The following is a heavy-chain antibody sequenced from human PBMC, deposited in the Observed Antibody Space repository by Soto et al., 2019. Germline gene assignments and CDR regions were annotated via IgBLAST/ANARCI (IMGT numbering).Heavy chain of an antibody. CDR2: IWYDGSNK. V-gene: IGHV3-33*01. D-gene: IGHD7-27*01. Sequence: QVQLVESGGGVVQPGRSLRLSCAASGFIFSSYGMHWVRQAPGKGLEWVAVIWYDGSNKYYADSVKGRFTISRDSSKNTLFLQMNSLRAEDTAVYYCARERNWGGDYWGQGTLDTVSS. CDR3: ARERNWGGDY. CDR1: GFIFSSYG. J-gene: IGHJ4*02.